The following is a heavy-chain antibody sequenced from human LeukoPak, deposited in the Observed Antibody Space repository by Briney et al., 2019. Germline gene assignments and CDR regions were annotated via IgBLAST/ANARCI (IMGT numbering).Heavy chain of an antibody. J-gene: IGHJ4*02. CDR2: IYYSGST. Sequence: SETLSLTCTVSGGSVSSGSYYWSWIWQPPGKGLEWIGYIYYSGSTNYNPSLKSRVTISVDTSKNQFSLKLSSVTAADTAVYYCARAGIMATTPFGYWGQGTLVSVSS. D-gene: IGHD5-24*01. CDR3: ARAGIMATTPFGY. V-gene: IGHV4-61*01. CDR1: GGSVSSGSYY.